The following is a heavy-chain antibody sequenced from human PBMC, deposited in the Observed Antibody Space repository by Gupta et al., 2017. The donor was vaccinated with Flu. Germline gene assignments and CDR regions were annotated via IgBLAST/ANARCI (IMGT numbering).Heavy chain of an antibody. CDR3: ARVGYGSSSGPGPFDY. Sequence: APGKGREWVSFISSISEYIYYADAVKGRFTISRDNAKNSLYLQMNSLRAEDTAVYYCARVGYGSSSGPGPFDYWGHGTLVTVSS. CDR2: ISSISEYI. D-gene: IGHD6-6*01. V-gene: IGHV3-21*01. J-gene: IGHJ4*01.